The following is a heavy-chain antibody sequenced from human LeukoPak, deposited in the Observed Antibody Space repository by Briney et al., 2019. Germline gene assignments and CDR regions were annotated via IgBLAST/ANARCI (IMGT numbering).Heavy chain of an antibody. CDR3: TIGLAGDWDAFDI. V-gene: IGHV1-3*01. J-gene: IGHJ3*02. D-gene: IGHD6-19*01. CDR1: GYTFTRCA. Sequence: GASVKVSCKTSGYTFTRCAVHWVRQAPGQRLEWMGWIHADSGNTKYSQKLQGRVTIARDTSASTIYTELSSLRFEDTAVYFCTIGLAGDWDAFDIWGLGTMVTVSS. CDR2: IHADSGNT.